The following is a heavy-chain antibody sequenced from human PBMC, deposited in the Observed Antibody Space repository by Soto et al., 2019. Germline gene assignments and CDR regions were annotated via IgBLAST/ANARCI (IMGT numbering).Heavy chain of an antibody. J-gene: IGHJ4*02. CDR2: IYYSGST. D-gene: IGHD3-10*01. CDR3: ARRITMVRGVIITRQFDY. CDR1: GGSISSYY. Sequence: PSETLSLTCTVSGGSISSYYWSWIRQPPGKGLEWIGYIYYSGSTNYNPSLKSRVTISVDTSKNQFSLKLSSVTAADTAVYYCARRITMVRGVIITRQFDYWGQGTLVTVSS. V-gene: IGHV4-59*08.